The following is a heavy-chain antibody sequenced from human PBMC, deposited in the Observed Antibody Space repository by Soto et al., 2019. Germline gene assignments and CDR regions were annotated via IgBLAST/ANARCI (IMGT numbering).Heavy chain of an antibody. D-gene: IGHD7-27*01. J-gene: IGHJ6*03. Sequence: GGSLRLSCAASGFTFSSYAMHWVRQAPGKGLEWVAVISYDGSNKYYADSVKGRFTISRDNSKNTLYLQMNSLRAEDTAVYYCAREAATGDYYYYMDVWGKGTTVTVSS. CDR2: ISYDGSNK. V-gene: IGHV3-30*04. CDR3: AREAATGDYYYYMDV. CDR1: GFTFSSYA.